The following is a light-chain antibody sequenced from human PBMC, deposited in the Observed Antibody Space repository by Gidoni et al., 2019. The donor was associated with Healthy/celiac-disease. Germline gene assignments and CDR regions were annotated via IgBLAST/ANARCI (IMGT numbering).Light chain of an antibody. Sequence: DIQMTQSPSSLSASVGDRVTITCRARQSISSYLNWYQQKPGKAPKLLIYAASSLQSGVPSRFRGSGSGTDFTLTISSLQLEDFATYYCQQSYSTPYTFGQGTKLEIK. CDR3: QQSYSTPYT. CDR2: AAS. CDR1: QSISSY. J-gene: IGKJ2*01. V-gene: IGKV1-39*01.